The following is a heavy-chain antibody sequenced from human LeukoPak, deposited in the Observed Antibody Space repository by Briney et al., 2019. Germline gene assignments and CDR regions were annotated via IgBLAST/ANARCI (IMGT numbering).Heavy chain of an antibody. J-gene: IGHJ6*02. CDR2: ISGNGVTT. CDR3: ARDTNREQDI. Sequence: GRSLRLSCAASGFSFSGDYIHWVRQAPGKGLEYVSAISGNGVTTHYTNSVKGRFTISRDNSKNTVYLQMGSLSTEDTAVYYCARDTNREQDIWGQGTTVTVSS. D-gene: IGHD3-3*01. CDR1: GFSFSGDY. V-gene: IGHV3-64*01.